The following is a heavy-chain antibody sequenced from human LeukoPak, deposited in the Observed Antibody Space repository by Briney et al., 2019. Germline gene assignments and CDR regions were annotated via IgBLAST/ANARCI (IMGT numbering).Heavy chain of an antibody. CDR1: GFTFSSYA. CDR3: ARPTQIIAAAGPFDY. D-gene: IGHD6-13*01. CDR2: ISYDGSNK. V-gene: IGHV3-30-3*01. J-gene: IGHJ4*02. Sequence: GGSLRLSCAASGFTFSSYAMHWVRQAPGMGLEWVAVISYDGSNKYYADSVKGRFTISRDNSKNTLYLQMNSLRAEDTAVYYCARPTQIIAAAGPFDYWGQGTLVTVSS.